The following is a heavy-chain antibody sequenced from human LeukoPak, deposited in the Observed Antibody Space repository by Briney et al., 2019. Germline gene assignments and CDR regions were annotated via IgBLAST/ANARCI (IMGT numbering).Heavy chain of an antibody. CDR3: ARTSGGWFPHYMDV. J-gene: IGHJ6*03. CDR2: IFSSGST. V-gene: IGHV4-59*01. CDR1: GGSITNYY. Sequence: SETLSLTCTVSGGSITNYYWSWIRQPPGKGLEWIGYIFSSGSTTSNPSLKSRVTISVDKSKDQISLNLSSVTAADTAAYYCARTSGGWFPHYMDVWGKGTTVTVSS. D-gene: IGHD3-10*01.